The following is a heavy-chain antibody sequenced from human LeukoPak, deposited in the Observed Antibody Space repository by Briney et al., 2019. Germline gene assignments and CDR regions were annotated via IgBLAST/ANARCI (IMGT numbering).Heavy chain of an antibody. CDR3: AREEKYYYYMDV. CDR1: GDSISNYY. J-gene: IGHJ6*03. Sequence: SETLSLTCAVSGDSISNYYWSWIRQPPGKGLEWIGYIYYSGSTNYNPSLKSRVTISVDTSKNQFSLKLSSVTAADTAVYYCAREEKYYYYMDVWGKGTTVTISS. V-gene: IGHV4-59*12. CDR2: IYYSGST.